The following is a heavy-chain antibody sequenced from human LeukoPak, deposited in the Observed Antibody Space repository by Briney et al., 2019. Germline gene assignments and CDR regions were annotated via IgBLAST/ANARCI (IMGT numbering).Heavy chain of an antibody. V-gene: IGHV3-7*01. CDR1: GFTFSSYW. Sequence: PGGSLRLSCAASGFTFSSYWMSWVRQAPGKGLEWVANIKQDGSEKYYVDSVKGRFTISRDNAKNSLFLQMNTLRAEDTAVYYCARDRGYSYGPPDYWGQGTLVTVSS. D-gene: IGHD5-18*01. CDR3: ARDRGYSYGPPDY. CDR2: IKQDGSEK. J-gene: IGHJ4*02.